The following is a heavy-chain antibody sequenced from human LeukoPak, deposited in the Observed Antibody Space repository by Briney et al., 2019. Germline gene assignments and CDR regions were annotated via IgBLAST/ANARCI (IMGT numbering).Heavy chain of an antibody. CDR1: GGSISSYY. V-gene: IGHV4-59*01. J-gene: IGHJ4*02. CDR3: ARGVQIVRRLTGKSIDGDDY. D-gene: IGHD3-9*01. CDR2: IYYSGST. Sequence: SETLSLTCTVSGGSISSYYWSWIRQPPGKGLEWIGYIYYSGSTNYNPSLKSRVTISVDTSKNPSSLKLSSVTAADTAVYYCARGVQIVRRLTGKSIDGDDYWGQGTLVTVSS.